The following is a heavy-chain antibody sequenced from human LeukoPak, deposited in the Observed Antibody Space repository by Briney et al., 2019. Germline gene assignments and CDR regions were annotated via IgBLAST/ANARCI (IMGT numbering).Heavy chain of an antibody. CDR1: DGSISSSSYF. J-gene: IGHJ3*02. CDR2: NSGST. CDR3: ARGRGYGGNYLRAFDI. D-gene: IGHD1-26*01. V-gene: IGHV4-61*05. Sequence: SETLSLTCTVSDGSISSSSYFWIWIRQPPGKGLEWIGYNSGSTKYNPSLKSRVTISVDTSKNQLSLKLSSVTAADTAVYYCARGRGYGGNYLRAFDIWGQGTMVSVSS.